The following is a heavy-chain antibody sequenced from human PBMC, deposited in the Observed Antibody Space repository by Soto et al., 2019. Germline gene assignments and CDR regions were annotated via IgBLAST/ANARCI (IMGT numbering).Heavy chain of an antibody. J-gene: IGHJ6*02. CDR1: GFTFSNYG. Sequence: GGSLRLSCVASGFTFSNYGMNWVRQGPGKGLEWLSSISKTGTTTYYADSVRGRFTISRDNAKNSLYLQMNSLRDEDVAVYYCSRDGCCDRPTCSFLPDVWGQGNTVTVSS. CDR2: ISKTGTTT. V-gene: IGHV3-21*06. D-gene: IGHD6-6*01. CDR3: SRDGCCDRPTCSFLPDV.